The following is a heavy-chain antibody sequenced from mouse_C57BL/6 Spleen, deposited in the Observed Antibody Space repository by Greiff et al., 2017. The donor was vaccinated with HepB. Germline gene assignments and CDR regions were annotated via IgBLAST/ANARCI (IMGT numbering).Heavy chain of an antibody. CDR2: ISSGSSTI. CDR3: ARSGANWGFDY. D-gene: IGHD4-1*01. Sequence: EVKVEESGGGLVKPGGSLKLSCAASGFTFSDYGMHWVRQAPEKGLEWVAYISSGSSTIYYSDTVKGRFTISRDNAKNTLFLQMTSLRSEDTAMYYCARSGANWGFDYWGQGTTLTVSS. V-gene: IGHV5-17*01. J-gene: IGHJ2*01. CDR1: GFTFSDYG.